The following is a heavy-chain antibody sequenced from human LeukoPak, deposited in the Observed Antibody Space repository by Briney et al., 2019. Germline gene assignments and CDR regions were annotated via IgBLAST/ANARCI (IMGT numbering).Heavy chain of an antibody. CDR1: GYSFSIYW. Sequence: GESLKISCKGSGYSFSIYWIGWVRQVPGKGLEWMGIIYPGDSDTRYSPSFQGQVTISADKSTTTAYLQWSSLKAPDTAMYYCARGQTGAWNFDYWGQGTLVTVSS. J-gene: IGHJ4*02. D-gene: IGHD1-1*01. V-gene: IGHV5-51*01. CDR3: ARGQTGAWNFDY. CDR2: IYPGDSDT.